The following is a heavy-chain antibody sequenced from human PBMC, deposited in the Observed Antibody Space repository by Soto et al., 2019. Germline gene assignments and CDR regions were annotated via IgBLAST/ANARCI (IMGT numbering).Heavy chain of an antibody. D-gene: IGHD3-10*01. CDR2: IYYSGST. CDR1: GGSVSSGSYY. V-gene: IGHV4-61*01. J-gene: IGHJ3*02. Sequence: PSETLSLTCTVSGGSVSSGSYYWSWIRQPQGKGLEWIGYIYYSGSTNYTPSLKSRVTISVDTSKNQCSLKLSSVTAADTAVYDCERMRSGRYYNHRVAFDIWGQGTMVTVSS. CDR3: ERMRSGRYYNHRVAFDI.